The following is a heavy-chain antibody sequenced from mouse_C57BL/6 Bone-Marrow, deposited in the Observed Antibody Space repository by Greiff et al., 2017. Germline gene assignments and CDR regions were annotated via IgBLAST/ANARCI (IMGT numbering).Heavy chain of an antibody. V-gene: IGHV1-81*01. CDR2: IYPRSGNT. Sequence: VQLQQSGAELARPGASVKLSCKASGYTFTSYGISWVKQRTGQGLEWIGEIYPRSGNTYYNEKFKGKATLTADKSSSTACMGLRSLTSEDSAVYFCARADYYYGSSYGYCDVWGTGTTVTVSS. CDR1: GYTFTSYG. CDR3: ARADYYYGSSYGYCDV. D-gene: IGHD1-1*01. J-gene: IGHJ1*03.